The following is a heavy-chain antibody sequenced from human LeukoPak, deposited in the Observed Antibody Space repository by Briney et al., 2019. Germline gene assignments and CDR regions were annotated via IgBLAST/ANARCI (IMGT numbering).Heavy chain of an antibody. V-gene: IGHV1-46*01. CDR2: INPSGDGT. J-gene: IGHJ5*02. D-gene: IGHD2-2*01. Sequence: ASVTVSCKASGHTFTTYYVHLVRQAPGQGLEWMGVINPSGDGTNYPQRFQGRVTLTRDTSTSTVYMELTSLRSEDTAMYYCAKETPSTGWFDPWGQGTLVTVSS. CDR1: GHTFTTYY. CDR3: AKETPSTGWFDP.